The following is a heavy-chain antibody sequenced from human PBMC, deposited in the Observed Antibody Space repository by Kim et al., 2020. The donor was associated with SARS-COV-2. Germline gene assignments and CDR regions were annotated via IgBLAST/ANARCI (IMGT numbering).Heavy chain of an antibody. CDR3: AMFGVYYYYYYGMDV. V-gene: IGHV1-18*04. D-gene: IGHD3-3*01. Sequence: ASVKVSCKASGYTFTSYGISWVRQAPGQGLEWMGWISAYNGNTNYAQKLQGRVTMTTDTSTSTAYMELRSLRSDDTAVYYCAMFGVYYYYYYGMDVWGQGTTVTVSS. J-gene: IGHJ6*02. CDR1: GYTFTSYG. CDR2: ISAYNGNT.